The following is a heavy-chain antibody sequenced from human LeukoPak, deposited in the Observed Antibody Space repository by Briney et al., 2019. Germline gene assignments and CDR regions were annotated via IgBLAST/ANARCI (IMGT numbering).Heavy chain of an antibody. CDR2: INHSGST. CDR1: GGSVSDYY. CDR3: ARRRRSGRFDY. J-gene: IGHJ4*02. D-gene: IGHD3-10*01. Sequence: SETLSLTCTISGGSVSDYYWSWIRQPPGKGLEWIGEINHSGSTNYNPSLKSRVTISVDTSKNQFSLKLSSVTAADTAVYYCARRRRSGRFDYWGQGTLVTVSS. V-gene: IGHV4-34*01.